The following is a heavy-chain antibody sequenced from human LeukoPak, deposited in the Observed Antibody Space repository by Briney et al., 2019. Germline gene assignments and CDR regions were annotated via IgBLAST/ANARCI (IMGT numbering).Heavy chain of an antibody. J-gene: IGHJ5*02. V-gene: IGHV1-69*04. CDR2: IIPILGIA. CDR3: ARVILTGYWAYNWFDP. Sequence: SVKVSCKASGGTFSSYAISWVRQAPGQGLEWMGRIIPILGIANYAQKFQGRVTITADKSTSTAYMELSSLRSEDTAVYYCARVILTGYWAYNWFDPWGQGTLVTVSS. CDR1: GGTFSSYA. D-gene: IGHD3-9*01.